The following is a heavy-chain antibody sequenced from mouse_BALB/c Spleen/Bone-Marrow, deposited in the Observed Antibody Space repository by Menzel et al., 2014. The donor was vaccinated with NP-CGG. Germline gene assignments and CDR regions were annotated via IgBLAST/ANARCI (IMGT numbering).Heavy chain of an antibody. CDR3: VYGRDWYFDV. V-gene: IGHV14-3*02. J-gene: IGHJ1*01. D-gene: IGHD1-1*01. CDR2: IDPANGNT. Sequence: VQLQQSGAELVKPGASVKLSCTASGFNIKDTYMHWVKERPEQGLEWIGRIDPANGNTKYDPKFQGKATITAVTSSNTAYLQLSSLTSEDTAVYYCVYGRDWYFDVWGAGTTVTVSS. CDR1: GFNIKDTY.